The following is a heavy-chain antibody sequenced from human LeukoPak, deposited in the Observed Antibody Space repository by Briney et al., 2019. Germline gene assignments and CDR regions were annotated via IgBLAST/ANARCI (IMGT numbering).Heavy chain of an antibody. V-gene: IGHV1-18*01. CDR3: ARDHSSSGQLFDY. CDR1: GHTFTSYG. J-gene: IGHJ4*02. D-gene: IGHD6-13*01. Sequence: ASVKVSCKASGHTFTSYGISWVRQAPGQGLEWMGWISAYNGNTMYAQKLQGRVTMTTDTSTSTAYMEVRSLRSDDTAIYYCARDHSSSGQLFDYWGQGTLVTVSS. CDR2: ISAYNGNT.